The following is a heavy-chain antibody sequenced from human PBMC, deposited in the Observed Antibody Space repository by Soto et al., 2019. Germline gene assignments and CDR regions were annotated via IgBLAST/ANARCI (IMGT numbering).Heavy chain of an antibody. Sequence: RHAPRKGLEWMGWISTYSGHTDYSQKFQGRVTITRDTSASTAYMELSSLRSEDTAVYYCARRDVVNYYGSGSYYKGLSLDYWGQGTLVTVSS. J-gene: IGHJ4*02. V-gene: IGHV1-3*04. D-gene: IGHD3-10*01. CDR3: ARRDVVNYYGSGSYYKGLSLDY. CDR2: ISTYSGHT.